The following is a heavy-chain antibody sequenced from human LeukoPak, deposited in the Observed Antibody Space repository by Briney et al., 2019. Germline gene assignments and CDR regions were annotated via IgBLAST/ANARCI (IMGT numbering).Heavy chain of an antibody. D-gene: IGHD2-15*01. V-gene: IGHV4-34*01. CDR3: ARGLRYCSGGSCYKQYYFDY. CDR2: INHSGST. Sequence: SETLSLTCAVYGGSFSGYYWSWIRQPPGKGLEWIGEINHSGSTNYNPSLKSRVTISVDTPKNQFSLKLSSVTAADTAVYYCARGLRYCSGGSCYKQYYFDYWGQGTLVTVSS. CDR1: GGSFSGYY. J-gene: IGHJ4*02.